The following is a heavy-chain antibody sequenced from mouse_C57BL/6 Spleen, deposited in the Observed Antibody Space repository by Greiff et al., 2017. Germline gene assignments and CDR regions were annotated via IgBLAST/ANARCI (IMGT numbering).Heavy chain of an antibody. CDR1: GYTFTSYW. CDR2: IDPSDSET. Sequence: QVQLQQPGAELVRPGSSVKLSCKASGYTFTSYWMHWVKQRPIQGLEWIGNIDPSDSETPYNQKFKDKATLTVDKSSSTAYMQLSSLTSEDSAVYYCARGGLLSYYFDYWGQGTTLTVSS. J-gene: IGHJ2*01. D-gene: IGHD2-10*01. CDR3: ARGGLLSYYFDY. V-gene: IGHV1-52*01.